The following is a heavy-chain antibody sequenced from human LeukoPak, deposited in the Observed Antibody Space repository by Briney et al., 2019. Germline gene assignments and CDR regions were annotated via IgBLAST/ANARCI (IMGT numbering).Heavy chain of an antibody. CDR2: ISGSGGGT. J-gene: IGHJ4*02. CDR1: GFTFSSYA. CDR3: AKNGRGYSSDYFDY. V-gene: IGHV3-23*01. D-gene: IGHD5-18*01. Sequence: PGGSLILSCAASGFTFSSYAMSWVRQAPGKGLEWVSAISGSGGGTYYADSVKGRFTISRDNSKNTLYLQMNTLRAGDTAVYSCAKNGRGYSSDYFDYWGQGTLVTVSS.